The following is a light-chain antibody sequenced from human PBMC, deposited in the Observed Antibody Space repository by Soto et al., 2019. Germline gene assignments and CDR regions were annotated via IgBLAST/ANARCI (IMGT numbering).Light chain of an antibody. Sequence: DIVWTQAPGTLSLSPGERATLSGRASQRVSNNYLAWYQQKPGQAPRLLIYGASNRATGIPDRFSGSGSGTDFTLTISRLEHEDFAVYYCQQYGSSGTFGQGTKVAIK. CDR2: GAS. V-gene: IGKV3-20*01. CDR1: QRVSNNY. J-gene: IGKJ1*01. CDR3: QQYGSSGT.